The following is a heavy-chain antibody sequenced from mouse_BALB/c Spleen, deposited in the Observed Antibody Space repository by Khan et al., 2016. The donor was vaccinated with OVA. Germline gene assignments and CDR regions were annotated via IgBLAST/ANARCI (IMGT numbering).Heavy chain of an antibody. V-gene: IGHV14-3*02. CDR2: LDPANGNT. Sequence: VQLKQSGAELVKPGASVKLSCTASGFNIEDTYIHWVMQRPEQGLEWIGRLDPANGNTKYDPKFQGKATITADTSSNTAYLQLSSLTSEDTVVYYCARGGGSYTMDYWGQGTSVTVSS. CDR3: ARGGGSYTMDY. CDR1: GFNIEDTY. J-gene: IGHJ4*01.